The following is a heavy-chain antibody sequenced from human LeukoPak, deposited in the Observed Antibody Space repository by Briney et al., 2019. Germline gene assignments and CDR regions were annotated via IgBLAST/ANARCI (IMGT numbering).Heavy chain of an antibody. V-gene: IGHV4-31*03. Sequence: PSQTLSLTCTVSGGSISSGVYYWSGIRQHPGKGLEWIGYIYYSGSTYYNPSLKSRVTISVDTSKNQFSLKLSSVTAADTAVYYCARAVNYGDFFDSWGQGTLVTVSS. D-gene: IGHD4-17*01. CDR3: ARAVNYGDFFDS. CDR2: IYYSGST. J-gene: IGHJ4*02. CDR1: GGSISSGVYY.